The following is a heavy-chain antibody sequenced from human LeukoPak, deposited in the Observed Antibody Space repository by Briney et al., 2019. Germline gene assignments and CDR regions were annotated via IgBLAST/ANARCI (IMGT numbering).Heavy chain of an antibody. D-gene: IGHD3-22*01. CDR2: IIPIFGTA. CDR3: ARGDYYDSSGYYDY. V-gene: IGHV1-69*05. CDR1: GGTFSSYA. J-gene: IGHJ4*02. Sequence: GASVKVSCKASGGTFSSYAISWVRQAPGQGLEWMGGIIPIFGTANYAQKFQGRVTITTDESTSTAYMELSSLRSEDTAAYYCARGDYYDSSGYYDYWGQGTLVTVSS.